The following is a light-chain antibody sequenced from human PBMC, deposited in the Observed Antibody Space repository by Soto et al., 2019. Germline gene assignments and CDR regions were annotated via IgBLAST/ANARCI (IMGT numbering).Light chain of an antibody. CDR1: SSDIGAYNY. V-gene: IGLV2-8*01. Sequence: QSALTQPPSASGSPRQSVTISCTGTSSDIGAYNYVSWYQHHPGKAPKLIIYEVSKWPSGVPGRLSGSKSGNTASLTVPGLQDNDEAVYYCSSYAGNGKWVFGGGTKLTVL. CDR2: EVS. J-gene: IGLJ2*01. CDR3: SSYAGNGKWV.